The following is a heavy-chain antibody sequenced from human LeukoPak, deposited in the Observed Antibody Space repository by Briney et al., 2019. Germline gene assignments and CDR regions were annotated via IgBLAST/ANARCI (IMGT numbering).Heavy chain of an antibody. CDR3: ARLGDDILTGYPAAWLDS. CDR2: IYYSGTT. J-gene: IGHJ5*01. D-gene: IGHD3-9*01. Sequence: SETLSLTCTVSGGSISNYYWNWIRQTPGKGLEWIGYIYYSGTTHYNPSLESRLTISVDTSKNKFSLKLTSVTAADTAVYYCARLGDDILTGYPAAWLDSWGPETLVTVSS. CDR1: GGSISNYY. V-gene: IGHV4-59*08.